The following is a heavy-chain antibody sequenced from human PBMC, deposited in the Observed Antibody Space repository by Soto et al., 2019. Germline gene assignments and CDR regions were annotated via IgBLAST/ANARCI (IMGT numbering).Heavy chain of an antibody. CDR2: IYYSGST. D-gene: IGHD3-10*01. V-gene: IGHV4-39*01. Sequence: SETLSLTCTVSGGSISSSSYYWGWIRQPPGKGLEWIGSIYYSGSTYYNPSLKSRVTISVDTSKNQFSLKLSSVTAAGTAVYYCARVPISYYPYYFDYWGQGTLVTVSS. CDR3: ARVPISYYPYYFDY. CDR1: GGSISSSSYY. J-gene: IGHJ4*02.